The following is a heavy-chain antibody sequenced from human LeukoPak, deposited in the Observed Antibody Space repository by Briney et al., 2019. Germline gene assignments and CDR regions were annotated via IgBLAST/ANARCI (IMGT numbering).Heavy chain of an antibody. CDR2: INHSGST. V-gene: IGHV4-34*01. CDR1: GGSFSGYY. J-gene: IGHJ4*02. CDR3: ARGPAMVTPLVY. D-gene: IGHD5-18*01. Sequence: PSETLSLTCAVYGGSFSGYYWSWIRQPPGKGLEWIGEINHSGSTNYNPSLKSRVTISVDTSKNRFSLKLSSVTAADTAVYYCARGPAMVTPLVYWGQGTLVTVSS.